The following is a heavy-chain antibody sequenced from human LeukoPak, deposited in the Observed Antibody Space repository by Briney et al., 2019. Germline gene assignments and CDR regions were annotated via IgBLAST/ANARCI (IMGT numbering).Heavy chain of an antibody. J-gene: IGHJ4*02. CDR2: IYSGGST. CDR3: ARNGGSSSWYPNDY. D-gene: IGHD6-13*01. V-gene: IGHV3-53*05. CDR1: GFTVXSNY. Sequence: PGGSLRLSCAASGFTVXSNYMSWVRQAPGKGLEWVSVIYSGGSTYYADSVKGRFTISRDNSKNTLYLQMNSLRAEDTAVYYCARNGGSSSWYPNDYWGQGTLVTVSS.